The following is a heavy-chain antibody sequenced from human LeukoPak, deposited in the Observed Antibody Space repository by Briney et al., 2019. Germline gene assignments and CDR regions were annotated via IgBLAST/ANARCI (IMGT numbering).Heavy chain of an antibody. CDR3: ARRGMAAAGFFDY. D-gene: IGHD6-13*01. CDR1: GGSISSDY. Sequence: SETLSLTCTVSGGSISSDYWSWIRQPPGKGLEWIGTIYYSGSTYYNPSLKSRVTISVDTSKNQFSLKLSSVTAADTAVYYCARRGMAAAGFFDYWGQGTLVTVSS. V-gene: IGHV4-59*04. CDR2: IYYSGST. J-gene: IGHJ4*02.